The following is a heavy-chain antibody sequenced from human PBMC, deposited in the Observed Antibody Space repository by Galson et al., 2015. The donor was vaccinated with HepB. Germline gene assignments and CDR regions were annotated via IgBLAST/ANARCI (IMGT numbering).Heavy chain of an antibody. CDR1: GFNSSIFW. CDR2: IKQDGREK. Sequence: SLRLSCAGSGFNSSIFWMSWVRQAPGKGLGWVANIKQDGREKYYVGPVKGRFTISRDNAGNSLCLQMNSLRGEDTALYYCARSSGGYFDSWGQGILVTVSS. CDR3: ARSSGGYFDS. J-gene: IGHJ4*02. D-gene: IGHD1-26*01. V-gene: IGHV3-7*01.